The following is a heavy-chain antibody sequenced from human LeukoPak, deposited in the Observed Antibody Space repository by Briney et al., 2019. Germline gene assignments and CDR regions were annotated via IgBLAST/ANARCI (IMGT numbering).Heavy chain of an antibody. J-gene: IGHJ6*03. CDR1: GFTFSSYA. CDR2: ISSNGGST. CDR3: ARGGEIVVVPAADYYYYMDV. V-gene: IGHV3-64*01. D-gene: IGHD2-2*01. Sequence: GGSLRLSCAASGFTFSSYAMHWVRQAPGKGLEYVSAISSNGGSTYYANSVKGRFTISRDNSKNTLYLQMGSLRAEDMAVYYCARGGEIVVVPAADYYYYMDVWGKGTTVTVSS.